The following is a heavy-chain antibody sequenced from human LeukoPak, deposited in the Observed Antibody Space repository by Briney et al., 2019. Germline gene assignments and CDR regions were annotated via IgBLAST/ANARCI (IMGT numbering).Heavy chain of an antibody. D-gene: IGHD3-22*01. J-gene: IGHJ3*02. CDR3: ASSGYYYKYGAFDI. Sequence: GSLRLSCAASGFTFSSFSMNWVRQAPGKGLEWIGEINHSGSTNYNPSLKSRVTISVDTSKNQFSLKLSSVTAADTAVYYCASSGYYYKYGAFDIWGQGTMVTVSS. CDR1: GFTFSSFS. CDR2: INHSGST. V-gene: IGHV4-34*01.